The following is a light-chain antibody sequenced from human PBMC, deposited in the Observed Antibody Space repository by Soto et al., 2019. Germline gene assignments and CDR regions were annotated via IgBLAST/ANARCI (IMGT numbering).Light chain of an antibody. CDR2: DVS. CDR1: PTARSY. Sequence: EIVLTQSPATLSLSPGERATLSCRASPTARSYLAWYQQKPGQAPRLLIYDVSNRATGVPARFSGSGSETDFSLTISSLEPEDFAGYYCQQRSNWPLTFGGGTRVEIK. J-gene: IGKJ4*01. V-gene: IGKV3-11*01. CDR3: QQRSNWPLT.